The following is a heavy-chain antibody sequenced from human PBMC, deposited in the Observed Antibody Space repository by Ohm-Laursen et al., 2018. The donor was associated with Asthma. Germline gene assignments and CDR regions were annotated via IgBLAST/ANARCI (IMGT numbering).Heavy chain of an antibody. CDR3: ARGVSSGYYYDS. CDR2: IYYSGLT. CDR1: GDSINSGNNY. V-gene: IGHV4-31*03. D-gene: IGHD3-22*01. Sequence: SQTLSLTCTVSGDSINSGNNYWSWIRQHPGKGLEWIGYIYYSGLTYSNPSLRSRVIISVDTSKNQFSLKLRSVTAADTAVYFCARGVSSGYYYDSWGQGTLVTVSS. J-gene: IGHJ5*01.